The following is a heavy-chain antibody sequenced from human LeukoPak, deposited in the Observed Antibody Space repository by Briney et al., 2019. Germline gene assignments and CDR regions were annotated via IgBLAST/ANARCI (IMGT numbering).Heavy chain of an antibody. CDR2: ISTSGSTI. Sequence: QPGGSLRLSCAASGFTFSNYGMNWVRHAPGKGLEGLSYISTSGSTIYYADSVKGRFTISRGNAKNSLYLQMNSLRAEDTAVYYCARDRTGDRSAFDIWGQGTMVTVSS. CDR1: GFTFSNYG. D-gene: IGHD7-27*01. CDR3: ARDRTGDRSAFDI. V-gene: IGHV3-48*03. J-gene: IGHJ3*02.